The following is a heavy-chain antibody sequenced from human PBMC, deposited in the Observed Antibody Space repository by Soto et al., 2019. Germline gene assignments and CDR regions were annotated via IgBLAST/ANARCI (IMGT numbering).Heavy chain of an antibody. J-gene: IGHJ4*02. CDR1: GGSVSSGSYY. CDR3: ARVKRFLDY. D-gene: IGHD3-3*01. CDR2: IYYSGST. V-gene: IGHV4-61*01. Sequence: SETLSLTCTVSGGSVSSGSYYWSWIRQPPGKGLEWIGYIYYSGSTNYNPSLKSRVTISVDTSKNQFSLKLSSVTAADTAVYYCARVKRFLDYWGQGTLVTVSS.